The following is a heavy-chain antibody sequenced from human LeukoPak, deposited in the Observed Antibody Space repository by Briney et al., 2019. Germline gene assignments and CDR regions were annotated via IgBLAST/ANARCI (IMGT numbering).Heavy chain of an antibody. CDR3: ARRGYVSGWYTFDY. J-gene: IGHJ4*02. D-gene: IGHD6-19*01. CDR2: IYYSGNI. Sequence: PSETLSLTCTVSGGSISSSTYYWGWIRQPPGKGLEWIGSIYYSGNIYYNPSLKSRVTMSVDTSKNQFSLKLSSVTAADTAIYYCARRGYVSGWYTFDYWGQGTLVTVSS. CDR1: GGSISSSTYY. V-gene: IGHV4-39*01.